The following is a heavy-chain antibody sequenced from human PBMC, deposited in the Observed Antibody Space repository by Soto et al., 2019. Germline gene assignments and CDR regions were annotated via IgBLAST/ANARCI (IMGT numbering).Heavy chain of an antibody. J-gene: IGHJ4*02. D-gene: IGHD6-6*01. Sequence: KPSETLSLTCAVSGNSVKSAGYFLAWIRQPPGKGLEWIGHIYYSGATSYTPSLKSRVSISMDTSKNQFSLTLTSVTAADTAVYFCAREDLSSSSTSSFDSWGQGTPVTVPS. CDR1: GNSVKSAGYF. V-gene: IGHV4-31*11. CDR3: AREDLSSSSTSSFDS. CDR2: IYYSGAT.